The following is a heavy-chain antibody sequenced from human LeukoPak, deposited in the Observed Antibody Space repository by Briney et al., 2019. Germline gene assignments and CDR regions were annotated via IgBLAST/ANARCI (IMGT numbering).Heavy chain of an antibody. Sequence: PSETLSLTCTVSGGSISSSNHLWDWIRQPPGKGLEWIGNIYYSGSTYYNPSLKSRVTISVDTSRNHFSLRLSSVTAADTAVYYCARRLSGYTFDYWGQGTLVTVSS. CDR3: ARRLSGYTFDY. CDR2: IYYSGST. D-gene: IGHD3-16*02. CDR1: GGSISSSNHL. J-gene: IGHJ4*02. V-gene: IGHV4-39*01.